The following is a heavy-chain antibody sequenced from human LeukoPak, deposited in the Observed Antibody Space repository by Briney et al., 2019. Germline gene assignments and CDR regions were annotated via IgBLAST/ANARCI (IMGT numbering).Heavy chain of an antibody. CDR1: GASIRSYY. Sequence: SETLSLTCTVSGASIRSYYWSWIRQPPGKGLEWIGYIYYSGSTNYNSSLKSRVTISVETSKNQFSLKLSSVTAADTAVYYCARFGSLREPIHDYWGQGTLVTVSS. D-gene: IGHD3-16*01. J-gene: IGHJ4*02. CDR2: IYYSGST. V-gene: IGHV4-59*01. CDR3: ARFGSLREPIHDY.